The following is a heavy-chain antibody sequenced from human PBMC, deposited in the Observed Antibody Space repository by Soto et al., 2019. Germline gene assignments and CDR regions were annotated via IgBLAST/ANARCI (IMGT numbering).Heavy chain of an antibody. CDR2: ISYDGSNK. D-gene: IGHD1-26*01. CDR3: GKSVVGVGATKTPDSYWYFDL. CDR1: GFTFSSYG. Sequence: QVQLVESGGGVVQPGRSLRLSCAASGFTFSSYGMHWVRQAPGKGLEWVAVISYDGSNKYYVDSVKGRFTISRDNSKNTLYLQMNSLRAEDTSVYYCGKSVVGVGATKTPDSYWYFDLWGRGTVVTVSS. J-gene: IGHJ2*01. V-gene: IGHV3-30*18.